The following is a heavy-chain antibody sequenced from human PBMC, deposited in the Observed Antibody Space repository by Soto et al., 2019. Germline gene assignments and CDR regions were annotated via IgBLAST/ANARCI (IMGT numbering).Heavy chain of an antibody. J-gene: IGHJ6*02. CDR1: GFTFSNAW. Sequence: PGGSLRLSCAASGFTFSNAWVSWVRQAPGKGLEWVGRIKSKTDGGTTDYAAPVKGRFTISRDDSKNTLYLQMNSLKTEDTAVYYCTTGLVDAREDYGMDVWGQGTTVTVSS. V-gene: IGHV3-15*07. CDR2: IKSKTDGGTT. D-gene: IGHD6-6*01. CDR3: TTGLVDAREDYGMDV.